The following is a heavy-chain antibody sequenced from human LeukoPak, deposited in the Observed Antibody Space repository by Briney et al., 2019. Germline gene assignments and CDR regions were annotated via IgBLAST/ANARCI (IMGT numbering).Heavy chain of an antibody. D-gene: IGHD2-2*01. V-gene: IGHV3-23*01. Sequence: GGSLRLSCAASGFTVSSYAMSWVRQAPGKGLEWVSAISGSGGSTYYADSVKGRLTISRDNSKNTLYLQMNSLRAEDTAVYYCAKAPQDWYSSTSCYLGYWGQGTLVTVSS. CDR2: ISGSGGST. CDR1: GFTVSSYA. J-gene: IGHJ4*02. CDR3: AKAPQDWYSSTSCYLGY.